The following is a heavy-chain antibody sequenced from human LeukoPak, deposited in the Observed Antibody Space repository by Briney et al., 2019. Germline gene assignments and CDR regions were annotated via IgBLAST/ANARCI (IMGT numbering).Heavy chain of an antibody. CDR1: GYSFTSYW. D-gene: IGHD5-18*01. CDR2: IDPSDSYT. V-gene: IGHV5-10-1*01. J-gene: IGHJ4*02. Sequence: PGESLRISCKGSGYSFTSYWISWVRQMPGKGLEWMGRIDPSDSYTNYSPSFQGHVSISADKSISTAYLQWSSLKASDTAMYYCARLFVDTAMGTADFGYWGQGTLVTVSS. CDR3: ARLFVDTAMGTADFGY.